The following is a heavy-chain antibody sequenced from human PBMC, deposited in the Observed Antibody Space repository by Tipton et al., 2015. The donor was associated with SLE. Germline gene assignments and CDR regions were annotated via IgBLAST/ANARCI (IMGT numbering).Heavy chain of an antibody. CDR1: GGSFSGYY. D-gene: IGHD3-3*01. Sequence: TLSLTCAVYGGSFSGYYWSWIRQPPGKGLEWIGEIIHCGSTNYNPSLKSRVTISVDTSKNQFSLKLSSVTAADTAVYYCARGRKVRRITIFGTDYGMDVWGQGTTVTVSS. J-gene: IGHJ6*02. CDR2: IIHCGST. CDR3: ARGRKVRRITIFGTDYGMDV. V-gene: IGHV4-34*01.